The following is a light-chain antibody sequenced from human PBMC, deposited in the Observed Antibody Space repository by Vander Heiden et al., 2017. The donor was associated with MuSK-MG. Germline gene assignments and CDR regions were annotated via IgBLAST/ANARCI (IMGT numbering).Light chain of an antibody. V-gene: IGKV3-15*01. CDR2: GAS. Sequence: EILMTQSPATLSVSPGERATISCRASQSVSSNLAWYQQKPGQAPRLLIYGASTRATGIPARFSGSGSGTEFTLTISSLQSEDFAVYYCQQYNKWPPVTFGGGTKVEIK. CDR1: QSVSSN. CDR3: QQYNKWPPVT. J-gene: IGKJ4*01.